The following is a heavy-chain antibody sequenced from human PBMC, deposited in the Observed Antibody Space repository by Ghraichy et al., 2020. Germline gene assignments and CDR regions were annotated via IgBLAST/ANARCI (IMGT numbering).Heavy chain of an antibody. CDR3: ARGRRGPLRFDF. CDR2: ILHTGNT. CDR1: GGSFSGYY. J-gene: IGHJ4*01. V-gene: IGHV4-34*01. Sequence: SETLSLTCAVSGGSFSGYYWSWIRQPPGKGLEWIGEILHTGNTNYNPSLKSRVTISVDTSKKQFSLNLTSVTAAATAVYYCARGRRGPLRFDFWGHGALVTVSS. D-gene: IGHD5/OR15-5a*01.